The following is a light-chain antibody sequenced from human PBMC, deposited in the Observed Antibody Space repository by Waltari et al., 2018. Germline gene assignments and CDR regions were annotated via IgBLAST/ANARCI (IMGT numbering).Light chain of an antibody. CDR2: FDD. V-gene: IGLV1-36*01. CDR1: SSNTANHP. Sequence: QSVLTQPPSVPEAPRQRVHISRSVSSSNTANHPVNLFPHPPGTAPHLPMSFDNCFPQLPGKATKFLMYFDDLLPSGVSDRFSGSKSGTSASLAISGLRSEDEATYYCASWDDSLNGWVFGGGTKLTVL. J-gene: IGLJ3*02. CDR3: ASWDDSLNGWV.